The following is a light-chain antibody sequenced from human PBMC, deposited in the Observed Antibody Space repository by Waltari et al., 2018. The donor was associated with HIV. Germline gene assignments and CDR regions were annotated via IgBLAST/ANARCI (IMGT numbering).Light chain of an antibody. J-gene: IGLJ2*01. CDR3: QTWGAGIQV. V-gene: IGLV4-69*01. Sequence: QLALTQSPSASAPLGAPVTLTCSLSTGHSTAAIASHPQQPAKGPRFLMKVNSDGSHNKRDEIPDRFSGSSSGAERYLTSSSLQYEDEGDYYCQTWGAGIQVFGGGTKLTVL. CDR2: VNSDGSH. CDR1: TGHSTAA.